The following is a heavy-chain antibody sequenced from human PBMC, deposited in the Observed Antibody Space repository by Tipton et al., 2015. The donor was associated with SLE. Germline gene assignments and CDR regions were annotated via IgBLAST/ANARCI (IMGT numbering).Heavy chain of an antibody. Sequence: TLSLTCTVSCGSITSHYWGWIRQPPGKGLEWIGYIYYSGSTNYNPSLRSRVTISLDTSKNQFSLKLSSVTAADTAVYYCARDLGVVMEGWFDPWGQGTLVTVSS. D-gene: IGHD3-3*01. V-gene: IGHV4-59*11. J-gene: IGHJ5*02. CDR1: CGSITSHY. CDR2: IYYSGST. CDR3: ARDLGVVMEGWFDP.